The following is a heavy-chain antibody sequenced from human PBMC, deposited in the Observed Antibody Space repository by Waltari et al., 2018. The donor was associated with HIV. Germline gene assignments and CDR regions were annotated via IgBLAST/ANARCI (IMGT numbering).Heavy chain of an antibody. CDR3: ARRYDSGTNIAGY. Sequence: QVQLVQSGAEVKKPGASVKVSCKASGYTFTSYDINWVRQATGKGLEWMGCIDPNSCNTGYAQRFQGRVTMTRKPSISTAYMERSGLRSEDTAVYYGARRYDSGTNIAGYWGQGTLVTVSS. CDR2: IDPNSCNT. CDR1: GYTFTSYD. J-gene: IGHJ4*02. D-gene: IGHD3-10*01. V-gene: IGHV1-8*01.